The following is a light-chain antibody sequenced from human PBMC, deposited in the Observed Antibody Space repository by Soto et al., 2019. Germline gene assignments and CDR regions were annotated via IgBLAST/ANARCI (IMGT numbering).Light chain of an antibody. CDR1: QSISSW. Sequence: DLQMTQSPSTLSASVGDRVTITCRASQSISSWLAWYQQKPGKAPKLLIYDASSVESGVPSRFSGSGSGTEFTLTISSLQPDDFATYYCQQYNSYVQFGQGTKVEIK. J-gene: IGKJ1*01. CDR2: DAS. V-gene: IGKV1-5*01. CDR3: QQYNSYVQ.